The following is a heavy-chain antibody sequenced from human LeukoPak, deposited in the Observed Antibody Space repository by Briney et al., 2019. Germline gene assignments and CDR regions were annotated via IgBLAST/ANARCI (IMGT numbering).Heavy chain of an antibody. CDR2: IYYSGST. CDR3: ARVSSSGWYAAY. V-gene: IGHV4-59*01. J-gene: IGHJ4*02. Sequence: SETLSLTCTVSGGSISSYYWSWIRQPPGKGLEWIGYIYYSGSTNYNPSLKSRVTISVDTSKNQFSLKLSSVTAADTAVYYCARVSSSGWYAAYWGQGTLVTVSS. D-gene: IGHD6-19*01. CDR1: GGSISSYY.